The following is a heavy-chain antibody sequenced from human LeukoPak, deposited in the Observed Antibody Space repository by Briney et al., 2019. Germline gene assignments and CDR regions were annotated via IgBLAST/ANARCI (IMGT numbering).Heavy chain of an antibody. CDR3: TRGRPIDY. Sequence: PGESMKISCKGSGYSFTTYWIGWVRQMPGKGLEWMGIIFPSDSDTRYSPSFQGQVTISADKSISTAYLQWSSLEASDTAIYYCTRGRPIDYWGQGTLVIVSS. J-gene: IGHJ4*02. CDR2: IFPSDSDT. V-gene: IGHV5-51*01. CDR1: GYSFTTYW.